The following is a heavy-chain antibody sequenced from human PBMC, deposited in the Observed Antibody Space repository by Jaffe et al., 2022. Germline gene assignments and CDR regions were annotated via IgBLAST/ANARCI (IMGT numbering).Heavy chain of an antibody. CDR3: ARCEISHDYGDYVYY. V-gene: IGHV4-39*01. J-gene: IGHJ4*02. CDR1: GGSISSSSYY. Sequence: QLQLQESGPGLVKPSETLSLTCTVSGGSISSSSYYWGWIRQPPGKGLEWIGSIYYSGSTYYNPSLKSRVTISVDTSKNQFSLKLSSVTAADTAVYYCARCEISHDYGDYVYYWGQGTLVTVSS. CDR2: IYYSGST. D-gene: IGHD4-17*01.